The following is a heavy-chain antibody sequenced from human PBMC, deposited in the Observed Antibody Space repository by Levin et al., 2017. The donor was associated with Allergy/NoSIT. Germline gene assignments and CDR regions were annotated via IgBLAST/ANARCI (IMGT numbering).Heavy chain of an antibody. CDR2: INYRGST. J-gene: IGHJ6*02. Sequence: SQTLSLTCTVSGGSVSSGTYYWSWIRQPPGKGLEWIGYINYRGSTNYNPSLQSRVTISVDTSNHEFSLKLSSVTAADTAVYYCARNRIVVAGGTDYYYGMDVWGQGTTVTVSS. CDR1: GGSVSSGTYY. D-gene: IGHD6-19*01. V-gene: IGHV4-61*01. CDR3: ARNRIVVAGGTDYYYGMDV.